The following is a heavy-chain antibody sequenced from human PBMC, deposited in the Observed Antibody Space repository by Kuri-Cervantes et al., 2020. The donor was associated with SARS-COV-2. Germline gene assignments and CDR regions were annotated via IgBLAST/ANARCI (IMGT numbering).Heavy chain of an antibody. Sequence: GESLKISCAASGFTFSSYAMSWVRQAPGKGLEWVSAISGSGGSTYYADSVKGRFTISRDNSKNTLYLQMNSLRAEDAAVYYCAKNPVPAAIRFDYWGQGTLVTVSS. V-gene: IGHV3-23*01. CDR3: AKNPVPAAIRFDY. CDR1: GFTFSSYA. J-gene: IGHJ4*02. CDR2: ISGSGGST. D-gene: IGHD2-2*01.